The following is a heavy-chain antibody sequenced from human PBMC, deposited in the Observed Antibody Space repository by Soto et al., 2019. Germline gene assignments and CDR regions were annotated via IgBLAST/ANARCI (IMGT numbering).Heavy chain of an antibody. J-gene: IGHJ4*02. V-gene: IGHV3-74*01. CDR1: GFTLSSYW. Sequence: VQLVESGGGIVQPGGSVRLSCAASGFTLSSYWIHWVRQAPGKGLVWVSLINGDGSTTNYADSLKGRFTISRDNAKNTVFLHMNSLRAEDTAVYYCARGRSGSYSFDYWGQGTLVTVSS. D-gene: IGHD3-10*01. CDR2: INGDGSTT. CDR3: ARGRSGSYSFDY.